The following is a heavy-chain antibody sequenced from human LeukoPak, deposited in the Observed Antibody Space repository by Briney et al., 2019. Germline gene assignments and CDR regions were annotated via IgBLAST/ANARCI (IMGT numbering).Heavy chain of an antibody. CDR1: VYTFPDYY. V-gene: IGHV1-2*02. D-gene: IGHD5-12*01. CDR2: INPNSGGT. CDR3: ARAGLPIFYYYMDV. Sequence: ASVKVSCKASVYTFPDYYMHWVRQATGQGLGWMGWINPNSGGTNYAQKFQGRVTMTRDTSINTAYMELSRLRSDDTAVYYCARAGLPIFYYYMDVWGKGTTVTISS. J-gene: IGHJ6*03.